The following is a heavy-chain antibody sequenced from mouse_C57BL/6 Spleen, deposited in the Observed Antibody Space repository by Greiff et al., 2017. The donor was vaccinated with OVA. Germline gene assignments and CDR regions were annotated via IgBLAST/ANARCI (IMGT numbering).Heavy chain of an antibody. CDR1: GFSLSTSGMG. CDR3: ARNLAYYFDD. Sequence: QVTLKESGPGILQSSQTLSLTCSFSGFSLSTSGMGVSWLRQPSGKGLDWLAHIYWDDDKRYNPSLKSRLTISKDTSRNQVFLKITSVDTADTATYYCARNLAYYFDDWGKGTTLTVSS. V-gene: IGHV8-12*01. CDR2: IYWDDDK. J-gene: IGHJ2*01.